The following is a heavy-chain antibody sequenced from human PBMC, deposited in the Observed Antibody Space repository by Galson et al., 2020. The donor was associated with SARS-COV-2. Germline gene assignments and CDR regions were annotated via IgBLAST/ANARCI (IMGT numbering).Heavy chain of an antibody. CDR1: GGSFSGYH. D-gene: IGHD3-22*01. CDR2: INQSGNI. J-gene: IGHJ4*02. CDR3: ARGHLEISMVVVVCTAAAYYFDY. V-gene: IGHV4-34*01. Sequence: SQASETLSLTCAVYGGSFSGYHWSWIRQPPGTGLEWIGDINQSGNINYNPSLKSRVTISLDTSKNQFSLKLSSVTAADTCVYYCARGHLEISMVVVVCTAAAYYFDYLGQGTLVTVFS.